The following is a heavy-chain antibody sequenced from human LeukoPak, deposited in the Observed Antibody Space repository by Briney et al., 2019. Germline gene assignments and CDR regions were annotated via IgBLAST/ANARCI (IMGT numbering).Heavy chain of an antibody. CDR2: IYHSGST. CDR3: ARVVYGDYYFDY. J-gene: IGHJ4*02. D-gene: IGHD2-21*02. Sequence: SETLSLTCTVSGYSISSGYYWGWIRQPPGKGLEWIGSIYHSGSTYYNPSLKSRVTISVDTSKNQFPLKLSSVTAADTAVYYCARVVYGDYYFDYWGQGTLVTVSS. V-gene: IGHV4-38-2*02. CDR1: GYSISSGYY.